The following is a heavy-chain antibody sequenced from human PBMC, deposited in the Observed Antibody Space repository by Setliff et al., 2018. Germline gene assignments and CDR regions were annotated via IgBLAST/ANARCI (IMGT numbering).Heavy chain of an antibody. CDR1: GGSFSGYY. J-gene: IGHJ6*03. D-gene: IGHD5-18*01. CDR2: INHSGST. Sequence: SETLSLTCAVYGGSFSGYYWSWIRQPSGKGLEWIGEINHSGSTNYNPSLKSRVTISVDTSKNQFSLKLSSVTAADTAVYYCARGGYSYGHHYYYYMDVWGKGTTVTVSS. CDR3: ARGGYSYGHHYYYYMDV. V-gene: IGHV4-34*01.